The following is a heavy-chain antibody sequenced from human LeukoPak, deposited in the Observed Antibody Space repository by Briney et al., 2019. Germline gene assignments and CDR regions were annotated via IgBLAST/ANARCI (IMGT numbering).Heavy chain of an antibody. D-gene: IGHD1-26*01. Sequence: PGGSLRLSCAASGFTFSSYGMHWVRQAPGKGLEWVAFIRYDGSNKYYADSVKGRFTISRDNSKNTLYLQMNSLRAEDTAVYYCAKDPRSGSPHSGFDYWGQGTLVTVSS. J-gene: IGHJ4*02. CDR2: IRYDGSNK. V-gene: IGHV3-30*02. CDR1: GFTFSSYG. CDR3: AKDPRSGSPHSGFDY.